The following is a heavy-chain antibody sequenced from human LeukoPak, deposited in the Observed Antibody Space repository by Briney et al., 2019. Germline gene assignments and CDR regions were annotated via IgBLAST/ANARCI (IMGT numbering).Heavy chain of an antibody. CDR3: ASFFCINGVCYYLDY. CDR1: GYTFTGYA. V-gene: IGHV7-4-1*02. Sequence: ASVKVSCKASGYTFTGYALGWVRQAPGQGLEWMGWINTNTAKPTYAQGFTGRFVFSLDTSVSTAYLQISSLEAEDTAVYFCASFFCINGVCYYLDYWGQGTLVTVSS. CDR2: INTNTAKP. D-gene: IGHD2-8*01. J-gene: IGHJ4*02.